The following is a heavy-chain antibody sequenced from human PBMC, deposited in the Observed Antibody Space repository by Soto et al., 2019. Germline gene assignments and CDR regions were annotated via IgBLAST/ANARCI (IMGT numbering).Heavy chain of an antibody. CDR2: IYPGDSDT. V-gene: IGHV5-51*01. CDR1: GYSFSSYW. J-gene: IGHJ6*02. Sequence: PGVSRKISCKVSGYSFSSYWIVWVRQIPVKGLEWVGIIYPGDSDTIYSPSFQGQVTISADKSISTAYLQWSSLKASDTAMYYCARQRSIAEELRYYSGMDVWGQGTTVTVSS. CDR3: ARQRSIAEELRYYSGMDV. D-gene: IGHD6-6*01.